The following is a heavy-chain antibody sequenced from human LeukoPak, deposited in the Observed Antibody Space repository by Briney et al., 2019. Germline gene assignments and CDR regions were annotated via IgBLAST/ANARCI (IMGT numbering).Heavy chain of an antibody. CDR1: GYTFTRFY. D-gene: IGHD3-22*01. CDR2: INPNSCGT. V-gene: IGHV1-2*02. Sequence: ASVKVSCKASGYTFTRFYIHWVRQAPGQGLEYMGWINPNSCGTNYAQKFQGRVTMTRDTSISTAYMELRRLRSDDTAVYYCARGPPITMIVVVIPYYFDYWGQGTLVTVSS. J-gene: IGHJ4*02. CDR3: ARGPPITMIVVVIPYYFDY.